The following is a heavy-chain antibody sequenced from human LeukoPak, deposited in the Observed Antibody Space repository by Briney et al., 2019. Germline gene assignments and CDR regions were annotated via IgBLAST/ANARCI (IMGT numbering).Heavy chain of an antibody. Sequence: GRSLRLSCAASGFTFGAYAMHWVRQSPGKGLEWVALISYDGSNEWYADSVKGRFTVSRDSAKNTLFLQINSLRVDDTAVYYCARGHPHGWELYLDYWGQGALVIVSS. D-gene: IGHD4-23*01. CDR3: ARGHPHGWELYLDY. CDR1: GFTFGAYA. J-gene: IGHJ4*02. V-gene: IGHV3-30*04. CDR2: ISYDGSNE.